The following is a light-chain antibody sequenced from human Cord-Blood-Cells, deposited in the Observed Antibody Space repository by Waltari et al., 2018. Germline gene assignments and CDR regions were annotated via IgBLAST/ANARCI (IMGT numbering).Light chain of an antibody. CDR2: AAS. J-gene: IGKJ5*01. V-gene: IGKV1-9*01. CDR1: QGISSY. Sequence: IQLTQSPSFLSASVGDRVTITCRASQGISSYLAWYQQKPGKAPKLLIYAASTLQRGVPSRFSGSGSGTEFTLTISSLQPEDFATYYCQQLNSYLITFGQGTRLEIK. CDR3: QQLNSYLIT.